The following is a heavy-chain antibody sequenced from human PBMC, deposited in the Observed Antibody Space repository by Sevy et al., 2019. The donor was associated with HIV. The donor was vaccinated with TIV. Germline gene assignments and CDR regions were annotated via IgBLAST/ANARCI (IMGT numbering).Heavy chain of an antibody. J-gene: IGHJ6*02. D-gene: IGHD2-8*02. CDR1: GFTFYYAW. Sequence: GGSLRLSCAASGFTFYYAWMSWVRHAPGKGLEWVDRIKSKADGGTTEYAAAVKGRFTISRDDSKNTLYLQMNSLKTEDTAIYYCSTDPIIVLLVTDGMDVWGQGTTVTVSS. V-gene: IGHV3-15*01. CDR2: IKSKADGGTT. CDR3: STDPIIVLLVTDGMDV.